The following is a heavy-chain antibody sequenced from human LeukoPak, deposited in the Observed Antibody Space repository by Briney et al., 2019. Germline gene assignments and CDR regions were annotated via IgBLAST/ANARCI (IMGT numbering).Heavy chain of an antibody. Sequence: SETLSLTCTVSGGSISSGGYDWSWIRQPPGKGLEWIGHIYYSGSTNYNPSLKSRVTISVDTSKNQFSLKLSSVTAADTAVYYCATVAAAGSIDDWGQGTLVTVSS. J-gene: IGHJ4*02. CDR1: GGSISSGGYD. V-gene: IGHV4-61*08. D-gene: IGHD6-13*01. CDR2: IYYSGST. CDR3: ATVAAAGSIDD.